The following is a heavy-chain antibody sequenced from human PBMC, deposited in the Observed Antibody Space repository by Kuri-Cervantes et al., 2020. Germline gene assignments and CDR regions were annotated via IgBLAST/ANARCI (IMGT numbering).Heavy chain of an antibody. J-gene: IGHJ3*02. Sequence: SETLSLTCTVSGCSISSYYWSWIRQPPGKGLEWSGYIYYSGNTNYNPSLKSRVTISVDTSKNQFSLKLSSVTAADTAVCYCARRGILAYCGGDCSNDAFDIWGQGTMVTV. CDR3: ARRGILAYCGGDCSNDAFDI. V-gene: IGHV4-59*01. D-gene: IGHD2-21*02. CDR2: IYYSGNT. CDR1: GCSISSYY.